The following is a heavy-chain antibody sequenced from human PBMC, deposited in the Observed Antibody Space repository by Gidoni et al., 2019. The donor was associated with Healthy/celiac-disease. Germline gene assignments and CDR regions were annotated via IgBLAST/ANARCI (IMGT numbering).Heavy chain of an antibody. D-gene: IGHD3-10*01. CDR3: ARDLTRGADWFDP. J-gene: IGHJ5*02. V-gene: IGHV3-66*01. CDR2: IYSGGST. CDR1: GFTVSSNY. Sequence: EVQLVESGGGLVQPGGSLRLSCSASGFTVSSNYMGWVRQAPGKGLEWVSVIYSGGSTYYADSVKGRFTISRDNSKNTLYLQMNSLRAEDTAVYYCARDLTRGADWFDPWGQGTLVTVSS.